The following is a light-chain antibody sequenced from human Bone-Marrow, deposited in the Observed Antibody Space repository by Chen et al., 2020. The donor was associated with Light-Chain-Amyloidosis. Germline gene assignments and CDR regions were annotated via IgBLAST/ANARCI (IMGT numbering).Light chain of an antibody. CDR3: SSYTITNTLV. Sequence: SALTQPASVSGSPGQSSTISCTGTSSDVGGYNHVSWYQQHPDKAPELMIYEVTHRPSWVPVRVAGSKSDTAASLTIWGLPAEDEADYFCSSYTITNTLVFGSGTRVTVL. V-gene: IGLV2-14*01. CDR2: EVT. CDR1: SSDVGGYNH. J-gene: IGLJ1*01.